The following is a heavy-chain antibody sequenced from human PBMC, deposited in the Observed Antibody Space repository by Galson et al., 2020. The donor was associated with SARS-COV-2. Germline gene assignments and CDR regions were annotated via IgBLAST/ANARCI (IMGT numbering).Heavy chain of an antibody. CDR2: IRGSGGDT. D-gene: IGHD2-21*01. Sequence: GGSLRLSCAASGFTFSNYAMSWVRQAPVKGLEWVSAIRGSGGDTYNADSVKGRFTISRDNSKDTLYLQMKSLTAEDTAVYYCAKGAYCGGDCYTLYFDYWGQGTLVTVSS. J-gene: IGHJ4*02. V-gene: IGHV3-23*01. CDR3: AKGAYCGGDCYTLYFDY. CDR1: GFTFSNYA.